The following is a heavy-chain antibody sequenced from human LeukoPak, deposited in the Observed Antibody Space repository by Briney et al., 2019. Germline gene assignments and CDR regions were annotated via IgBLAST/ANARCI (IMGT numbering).Heavy chain of an antibody. J-gene: IGHJ5*02. CDR2: FYHSGTT. Sequence: PSETLPLTCTVFGGSFSNHYWGWIRQPPGKGLEWIGYFYHSGTTNYNPSLKSRVTMSVDTSKKQFSLKLTPVTAADTAVYYCARVSGSNLNNWFDPWGQGTLVTVSS. CDR3: ARVSGSNLNNWFDP. CDR1: GGSFSNHY. V-gene: IGHV4-59*11. D-gene: IGHD1-26*01.